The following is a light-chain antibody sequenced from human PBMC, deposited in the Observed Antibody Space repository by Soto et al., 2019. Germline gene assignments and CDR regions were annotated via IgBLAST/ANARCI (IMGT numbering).Light chain of an antibody. J-gene: IGKJ5*01. V-gene: IGKV3-20*01. CDR2: GAS. CDR1: QSVSSSY. CDR3: QHFGGTTFT. Sequence: EIVLTQSPGTLSLSPGERATFSCRASQSVSSSYIAWYQQKRGQAPRRLIYGASIRATGIPDRFSGSGSGTHFTLTISRLEPGDFAVYYCQHFGGTTFTFGQGTRLEIK.